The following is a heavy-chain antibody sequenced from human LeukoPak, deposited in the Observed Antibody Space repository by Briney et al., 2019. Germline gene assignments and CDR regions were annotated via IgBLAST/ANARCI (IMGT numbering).Heavy chain of an antibody. CDR1: GGSISSYY. CDR3: ARQSGRGGNFDY. Sequence: SETLSLTCTVSGGSISSYYWSWTRQPPGKGLEWIGYIYYSGSTNYNPSLKSRVTISVDTSKNQFSLKLSSVTAADTAVYYCARQSGRGGNFDYWGQGTLVTVSS. D-gene: IGHD3-16*01. V-gene: IGHV4-59*08. J-gene: IGHJ4*02. CDR2: IYYSGST.